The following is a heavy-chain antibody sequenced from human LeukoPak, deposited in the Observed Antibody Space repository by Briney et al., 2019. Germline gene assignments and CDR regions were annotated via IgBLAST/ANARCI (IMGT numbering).Heavy chain of an antibody. J-gene: IGHJ3*01. CDR1: GGTISSASYF. D-gene: IGHD3-22*01. CDR3: AKAGVRYSDSSSLYAFDF. V-gene: IGHV4-39*01. Sequence: SETLSLTCTVSGGTISSASYFWGWIRQPPGQGLEWIGTLYYSRRNYYSASLKSRATTSGDTSRNQCSLRLSAVTAEDTAVYYCAKAGVRYSDSSSLYAFDFWGPGTMVTVSS. CDR2: LYYSRRN.